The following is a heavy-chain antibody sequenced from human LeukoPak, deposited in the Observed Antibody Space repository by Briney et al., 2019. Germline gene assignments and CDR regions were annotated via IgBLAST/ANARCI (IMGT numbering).Heavy chain of an antibody. D-gene: IGHD3-10*01. Sequence: GGSLRLSCAASGFTFSSYGMSWVRQAPGKGLEWVSAISGSGGSTYYADSVKGRFTISRDSSKNTLYLQMNSLRAEDTAVYYCAKDRRITMVRGVIDQYFDYWGQGTLVTVSS. CDR2: ISGSGGST. V-gene: IGHV3-23*01. J-gene: IGHJ4*02. CDR3: AKDRRITMVRGVIDQYFDY. CDR1: GFTFSSYG.